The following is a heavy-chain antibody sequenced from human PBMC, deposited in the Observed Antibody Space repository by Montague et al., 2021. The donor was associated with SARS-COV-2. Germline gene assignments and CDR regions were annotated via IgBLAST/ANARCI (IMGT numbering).Heavy chain of an antibody. CDR3: ARVPPGLLWFGEIDY. CDR2: IYSGGSST. J-gene: IGHJ4*02. D-gene: IGHD3-10*01. Sequence: SLRLSCAASGFTFSSYAMSWVRQAPGKGLEWVSVIYSGGSSTYYADSVKGRFTISRDNSKNTLYLQMNSLRAEDTAVYYCARVPPGLLWFGEIDYWGQGTLVTVSS. CDR1: GFTFSSYA. V-gene: IGHV3-23*03.